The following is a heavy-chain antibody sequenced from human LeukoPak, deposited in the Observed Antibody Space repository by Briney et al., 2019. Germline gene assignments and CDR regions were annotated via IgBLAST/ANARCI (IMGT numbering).Heavy chain of an antibody. CDR3: ARDYSRGYSYGADY. CDR2: INPNSGGT. CDR1: GYTFTGYY. J-gene: IGHJ4*02. V-gene: IGHV1-2*06. D-gene: IGHD5-18*01. Sequence: ASVKVSCKASGYTFTGYYMHWVRQAPGQGLEGMGRINPNSGGTNYAQKFQGRVTMTRDTSISTAYMELSRLRSDDTAVYYCARDYSRGYSYGADYWGQGTLVTVSS.